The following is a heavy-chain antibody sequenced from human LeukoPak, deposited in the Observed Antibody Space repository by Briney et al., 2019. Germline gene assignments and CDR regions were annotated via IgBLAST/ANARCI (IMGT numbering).Heavy chain of an antibody. CDR1: GFTFSSYE. D-gene: IGHD3-16*01. CDR2: ISSSGSTI. CDR3: ARGWGAFDI. J-gene: IGHJ3*02. Sequence: PGWSLRLSCAASGFTFSSYEMNWVRQAPGKGLEWVSYISSSGSTIYYADSVKGRLTISRDNAKNSVYLQMNSLRAEDTAVYYCARGWGAFDIWGQGTMVTVSS. V-gene: IGHV3-48*03.